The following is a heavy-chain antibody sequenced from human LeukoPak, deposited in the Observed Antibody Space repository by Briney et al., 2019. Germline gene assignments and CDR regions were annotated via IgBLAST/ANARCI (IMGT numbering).Heavy chain of an antibody. Sequence: PSETLSLTCTVSGGSISSYYWSWIRQPAGKGLEWIGRIYTSGSTNYNPSLKSRVTMSVDTSKNQFSLKLSSVTAADTAVYYCAGTHIVVVPAAKRYYYYYMDVWGKGTTVTVSS. CDR1: GGSISSYY. D-gene: IGHD2-2*01. V-gene: IGHV4-4*07. CDR2: IYTSGST. CDR3: AGTHIVVVPAAKRYYYYYMDV. J-gene: IGHJ6*03.